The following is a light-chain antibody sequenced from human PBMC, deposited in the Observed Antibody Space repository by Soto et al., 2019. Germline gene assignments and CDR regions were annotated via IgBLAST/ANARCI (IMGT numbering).Light chain of an antibody. Sequence: EIVLTQSPGTLSLSPGERGTLSCRASQSVSSSYLAWYQQKPGQAPRLLIYRTSNRATGIPDRFSGSGSGTDFTLTISRLEPEDFAVYWCQQYDSSPRTFGQGTKVDI. CDR2: RTS. CDR3: QQYDSSPRT. V-gene: IGKV3-20*01. CDR1: QSVSSSY. J-gene: IGKJ1*01.